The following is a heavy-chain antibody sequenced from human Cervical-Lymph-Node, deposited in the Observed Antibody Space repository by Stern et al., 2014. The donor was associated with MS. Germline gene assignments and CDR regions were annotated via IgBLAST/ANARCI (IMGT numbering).Heavy chain of an antibody. J-gene: IGHJ3*02. D-gene: IGHD6-6*01. CDR1: GYLFSVYW. V-gene: IGHV5-51*03. CDR2: IYPGDSDT. Sequence: DQLVQSGAEVKKPGESLEISCEGSGYLFSVYWIGWVRQVPGKGLELMGIIYPGDSDTRYGPSFQGPVTISADTSNNTAHPNWSSLKASDTATYYCARSRPLAVLVPQAFDIWGQGTMVTVSS. CDR3: ARSRPLAVLVPQAFDI.